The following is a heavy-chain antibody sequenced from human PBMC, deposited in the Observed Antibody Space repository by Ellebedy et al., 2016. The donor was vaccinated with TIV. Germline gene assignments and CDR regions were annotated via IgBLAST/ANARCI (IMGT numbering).Heavy chain of an antibody. Sequence: GESLKISCAASGFTFGSSWMKWVRQAPGKGLEWVANINQDGSGKYYVDSVKGRFTIYRDNAKSSLYLEMNSLRAEDTAIYYCARVVPGTTGGDYWGQGTLVTVSS. CDR3: ARVVPGTTGGDY. J-gene: IGHJ4*02. CDR2: INQDGSGK. D-gene: IGHD1-1*01. CDR1: GFTFGSSW. V-gene: IGHV3-7*01.